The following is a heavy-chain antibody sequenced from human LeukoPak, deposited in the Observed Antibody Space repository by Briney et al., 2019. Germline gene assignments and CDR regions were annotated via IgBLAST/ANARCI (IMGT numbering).Heavy chain of an antibody. V-gene: IGHV1-69*04. J-gene: IGHJ4*01. CDR2: IIPILGIA. CDR3: ATVVPAAYLDS. Sequence: ASVKVSCKASGGTFSSYAISWVRQAPGKGREWMGRIIPILGIANYAQKFQGRVTTTADKPTSTAYMELSSLRSEDTAVYYCATVVPAAYLDSWGHGTLVTVSS. D-gene: IGHD2-2*01. CDR1: GGTFSSYA.